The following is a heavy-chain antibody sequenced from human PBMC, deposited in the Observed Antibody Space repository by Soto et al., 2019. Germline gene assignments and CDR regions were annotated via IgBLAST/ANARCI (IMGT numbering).Heavy chain of an antibody. CDR3: AKFRGPSKTLYYYYMDV. CDR2: ISGSGGST. V-gene: IGHV3-23*01. J-gene: IGHJ6*03. Sequence: PGGSLRLSCAASGFTFSSYAMSWVRQAPGKGLEWVSAISGSGGSTYYADSVKGRFTISRDNSKNTLYLQMNSLRAEDTAVYYCAKFRGPSKTLYYYYMDVWGKGTTVTVS. D-gene: IGHD3-10*01. CDR1: GFTFSSYA.